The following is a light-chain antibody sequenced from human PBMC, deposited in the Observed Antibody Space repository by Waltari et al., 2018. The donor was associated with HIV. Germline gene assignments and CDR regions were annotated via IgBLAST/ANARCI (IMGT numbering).Light chain of an antibody. Sequence: QSALTQSASVSGSPGQSITISCTGTSSDVGAYNFVSWYQQHPGKAPKLMIYDVSSRPSGVSDRFSGSKSGNTAPLTISGLQAEDEADYYCGSYTSSSTLVFGGGTKLTVL. V-gene: IGLV2-14*03. CDR2: DVS. CDR1: SSDVGAYNF. CDR3: GSYTSSSTLV. J-gene: IGLJ3*02.